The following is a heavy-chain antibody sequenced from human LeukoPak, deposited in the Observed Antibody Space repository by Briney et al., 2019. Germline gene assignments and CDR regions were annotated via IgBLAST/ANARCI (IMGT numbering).Heavy chain of an antibody. CDR2: INQDGSEK. V-gene: IGHV3-7*01. D-gene: IGHD5-24*01. J-gene: IGHJ4*02. Sequence: QAGGSLRLSCEVSGLIFRSYWMSWVRQAPGKRLEWVANINQDGSEKYFVDSVRGRFTISRDNAKNSLHLQMNTLRAEDTAVYYCARERDGRFFDYWGQGTLVSVSS. CDR3: ARERDGRFFDY. CDR1: GLIFRSYW.